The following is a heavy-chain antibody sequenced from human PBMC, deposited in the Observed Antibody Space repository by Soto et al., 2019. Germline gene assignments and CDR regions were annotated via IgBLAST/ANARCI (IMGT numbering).Heavy chain of an antibody. Sequence: GGSLRLSCAASGFTFTTYAMDWVRQAPGKGLEWVALMTSDGTNEHYADSVRGRFTISRDNSKNTLFLQMNNLRTDDTAVYYCARCGYISACCCYFDFWGLGTLVTVSS. CDR1: GFTFTTYA. J-gene: IGHJ4*02. CDR2: MTSDGTNE. CDR3: ARCGYISACCCYFDF. V-gene: IGHV3-30-3*01. D-gene: IGHD2-2*01.